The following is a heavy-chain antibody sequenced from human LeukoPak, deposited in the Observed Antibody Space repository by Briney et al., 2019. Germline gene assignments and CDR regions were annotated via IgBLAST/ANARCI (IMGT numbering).Heavy chain of an antibody. V-gene: IGHV4-34*01. CDR2: INHSGST. CDR1: GGSFSGYY. J-gene: IGHJ5*02. Sequence: PSETLSLTCAVYGGSFSGYYWSWIRQPPGKGLEWIAEINHSGSTNCNPSLKSRVTISVDTSKNQFSLKLSSVTAADTAVYYCAADIVVVVALKGVDNWFDPWGQGTLVTVSS. D-gene: IGHD2-15*01. CDR3: AADIVVVVALKGVDNWFDP.